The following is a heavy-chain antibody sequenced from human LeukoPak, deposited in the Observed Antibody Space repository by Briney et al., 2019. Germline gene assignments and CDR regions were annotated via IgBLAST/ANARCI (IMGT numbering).Heavy chain of an antibody. D-gene: IGHD6-6*01. CDR2: IYPGDSDT. J-gene: IGHJ6*03. Sequence: GESLKISCKGSGYSFTSYWIVWVRQMPGKGLEWMGIIYPGDSDTRYSPSFQGQVTISADKSISTAYLQWSTLKASYTPLYYFARHSFLEAARPPPYYSSSSMDVWAKGPRSPSP. CDR3: ARHSFLEAARPPPYYSSSSMDV. V-gene: IGHV5-51*01. CDR1: GYSFTSYW.